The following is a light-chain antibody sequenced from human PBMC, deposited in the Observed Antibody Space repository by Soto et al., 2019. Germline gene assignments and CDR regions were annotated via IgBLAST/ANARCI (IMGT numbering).Light chain of an antibody. CDR3: AGWDDTLDAEV. Sequence: QSVLTQSPSASGTPGQRVTISCSGSRSNIGRNFVYLYQHVPGTAPRLLIQRNNERPSGVPDRFSGSKSGTSVSLAISGLRSDDEATYYCAGWDDTLDAEVFGGGTKVTVL. V-gene: IGLV1-47*01. CDR1: RSNIGRNF. J-gene: IGLJ3*02. CDR2: RNN.